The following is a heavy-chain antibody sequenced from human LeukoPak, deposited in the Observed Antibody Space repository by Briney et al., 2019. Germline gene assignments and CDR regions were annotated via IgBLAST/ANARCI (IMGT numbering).Heavy chain of an antibody. D-gene: IGHD6-19*01. CDR2: ISSDGSNK. CDR3: SKGQWLVEQTFDY. J-gene: IGHJ4*02. CDR1: GFSFSTFA. Sequence: GRSLRLSCAASGFSFSTFAMHWARQAPGKGLEWVAVISSDGSNKYTADSVKGRFTISRDNSKNTLYLQMNSLRAEGTAVYYCSKGQWLVEQTFDYWGQGTLVTVSS. V-gene: IGHV3-30-3*01.